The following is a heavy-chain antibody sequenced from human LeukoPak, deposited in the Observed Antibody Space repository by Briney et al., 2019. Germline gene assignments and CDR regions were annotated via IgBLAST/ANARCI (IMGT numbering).Heavy chain of an antibody. CDR2: IRYDGSNK. Sequence: GGSLRLSCAASGFTFSSYGMHWVRQAPGKGLEWVAFIRYDGSNKYYADSVKGRFTISRDNSKNTLYLQMNSLRAEDTAVYYCASSLVAGYYYYNYYYMDVWGKGTTVTVS. J-gene: IGHJ6*03. D-gene: IGHD5-18*01. CDR1: GFTFSSYG. V-gene: IGHV3-30*02. CDR3: ASSLVAGYYYYNYYYMDV.